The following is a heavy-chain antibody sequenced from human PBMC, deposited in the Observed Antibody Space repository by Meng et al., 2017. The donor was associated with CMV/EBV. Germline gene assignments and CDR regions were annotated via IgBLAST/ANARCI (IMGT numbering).Heavy chain of an antibody. D-gene: IGHD6-19*01. Sequence: GGSLRLSCAASGFTFSSYAMHWVRQAPGKGLEWVAVISYDGSNKYYADSVKGRFTISRDNSKNTLYLKMNSLGAEDTAVYYCARDGGQWLVLPYFDYWGQGTLVTVSS. CDR3: ARDGGQWLVLPYFDY. CDR2: ISYDGSNK. J-gene: IGHJ4*02. CDR1: GFTFSSYA. V-gene: IGHV3-30*04.